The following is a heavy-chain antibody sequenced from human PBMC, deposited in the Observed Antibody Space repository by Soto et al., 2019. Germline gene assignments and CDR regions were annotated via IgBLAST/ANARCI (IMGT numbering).Heavy chain of an antibody. CDR2: ISARGDIT. CDR1: GFPFRNYA. D-gene: IGHD3-10*01. V-gene: IGHV3-23*01. Sequence: GGSLRLSCVASGFPFRNYAISWVRQTPGKGLEWVSSISARGDITNYRDSVRGRFAFSRDNSRNTLDLQMSGLRVDDTAVYFCAYGPWMSVGGEYYFEFWGRGTLVTVSS. CDR3: AYGPWMSVGGEYYFEF. J-gene: IGHJ4*02.